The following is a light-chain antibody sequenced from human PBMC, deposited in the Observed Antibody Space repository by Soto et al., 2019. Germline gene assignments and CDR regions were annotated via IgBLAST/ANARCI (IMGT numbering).Light chain of an antibody. CDR1: SSDVGCYNY. CDR2: DVS. CDR3: SSYTTSNTRQIV. V-gene: IGLV2-14*03. J-gene: IGLJ1*01. Sequence: QSVLTQPASVSGSPGQSITISCTGTSSDVGCYNYVSWYQHHPGKAPKLMIYDVSNRPSGVSNRFSGSKSGNTASLTISGLQPEDEADYYCSSYTTSNTRQIVFGTGTKVTVL.